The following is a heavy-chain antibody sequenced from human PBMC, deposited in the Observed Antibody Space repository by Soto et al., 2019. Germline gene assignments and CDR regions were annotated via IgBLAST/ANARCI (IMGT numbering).Heavy chain of an antibody. D-gene: IGHD3-22*01. CDR2: IYPGDSDT. CDR3: ARHRGDSSGLGRPAGGMDV. Sequence: PGESLKISCKGSGYSFTSYWIGWVRQMPGKGLEWMGIIYPGDSDTRYSPSFQGQVTISADKSISTAYLQWSSLKASDTAMYYCARHRGDSSGLGRPAGGMDVWGQGTTVTVSS. V-gene: IGHV5-51*01. CDR1: GYSFTSYW. J-gene: IGHJ6*02.